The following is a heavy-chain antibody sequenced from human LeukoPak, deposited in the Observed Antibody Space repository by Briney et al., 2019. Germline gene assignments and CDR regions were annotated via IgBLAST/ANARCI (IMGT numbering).Heavy chain of an antibody. CDR2: ISTSSSYI. D-gene: IGHD3-16*01. Sequence: PGGALRLSCEASGFTFSSYKMTWVRQAPGKGLEWVASISTSSSYIYYGDSVKGRVTVSRDNAKSSLFLQMSSLRADDTAVYYCARDLTGGEYFDSWGQGALVSVSS. CDR3: ARDLTGGEYFDS. CDR1: GFTFSSYK. V-gene: IGHV3-21*06. J-gene: IGHJ4*02.